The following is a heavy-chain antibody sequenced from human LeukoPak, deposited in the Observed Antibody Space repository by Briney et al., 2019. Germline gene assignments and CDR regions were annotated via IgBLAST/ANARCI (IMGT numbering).Heavy chain of an antibody. CDR3: ARDDSIAAAGN. V-gene: IGHV3-74*01. CDR1: GFTFSGYW. CDR2: INSDGSST. D-gene: IGHD6-13*01. Sequence: GGSLRLSCAASGFTFSGYWMHWVRQAPGKGLVWVSRINSDGSSTSYADSVKGRFTISRDNAKNTLYLQMNSLRAEDTAVYYCARDDSIAAAGNWGQGTLVTVSS. J-gene: IGHJ4*02.